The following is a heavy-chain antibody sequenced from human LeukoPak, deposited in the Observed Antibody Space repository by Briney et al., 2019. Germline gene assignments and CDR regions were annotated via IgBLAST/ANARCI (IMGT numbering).Heavy chain of an antibody. D-gene: IGHD3-3*01. CDR1: GFTFSSYA. Sequence: SGGSLTLSCAASGFTFSSYAMSWLRQAPGKGLEGVSAISGSGGSTYYADSVKGRFTISRDNSKNTLYLQMNSLRAEDTAVYYCAKESARFLTGRKIDYWGQGPVVTVSS. V-gene: IGHV3-23*01. CDR2: ISGSGGST. CDR3: AKESARFLTGRKIDY. J-gene: IGHJ4*02.